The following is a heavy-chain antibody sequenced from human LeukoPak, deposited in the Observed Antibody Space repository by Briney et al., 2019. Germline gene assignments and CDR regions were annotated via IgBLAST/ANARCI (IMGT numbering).Heavy chain of an antibody. J-gene: IGHJ5*02. Sequence: SVKVSCKASGGTFSSSAISWVRQAPGQGLEWMGGIIPIFGTANYAQKFQGRVTITTDESTSTAYMELSSLRSEDTAVYYCAARSGSWFDRWGQGTLVTVSS. D-gene: IGHD1-1*01. CDR3: AARSGSWFDR. CDR2: IIPIFGTA. CDR1: GGTFSSSA. V-gene: IGHV1-69*05.